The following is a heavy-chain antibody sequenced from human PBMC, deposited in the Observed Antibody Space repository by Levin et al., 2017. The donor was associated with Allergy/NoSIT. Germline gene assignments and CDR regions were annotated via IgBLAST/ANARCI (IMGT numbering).Heavy chain of an antibody. Sequence: LSLPCAASGFTFKNYGMHWVRQAPGKGLEWVTIIWYDGSNKYYADSVEGRFTLSRDNSKNTLYLQMNSLRAEDTAVYYCARGSGTSSWYFDLWGRGTLVTVSS. CDR1: GFTFKNYG. CDR2: IWYDGSNK. D-gene: IGHD2-2*01. V-gene: IGHV3-33*01. J-gene: IGHJ2*01. CDR3: ARGSGTSSWYFDL.